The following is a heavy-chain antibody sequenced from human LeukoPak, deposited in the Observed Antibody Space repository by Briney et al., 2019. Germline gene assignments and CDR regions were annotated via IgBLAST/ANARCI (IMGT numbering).Heavy chain of an antibody. Sequence: PGGSLRLSCAASGFTVSSNYMSWVRQAPGKGLEWVSGISDSGGNTYYADSVKGRFTISRDSSKSTLYLQMNSLRAEDTAVYYCAKVNSGNRGYFDYWGQGTLVTVSS. V-gene: IGHV3-23*01. CDR3: AKVNSGNRGYFDY. CDR1: GFTVSSNY. CDR2: ISDSGGNT. J-gene: IGHJ4*02. D-gene: IGHD1-26*01.